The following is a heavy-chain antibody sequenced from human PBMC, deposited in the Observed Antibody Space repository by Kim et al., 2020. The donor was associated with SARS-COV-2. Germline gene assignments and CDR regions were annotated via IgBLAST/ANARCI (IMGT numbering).Heavy chain of an antibody. Sequence: SVKVSCKVSGGRFGDYGISWVRQAPGQGLEWMGYIVPVVNASHYAQKFQGRLSISADGSTNTSFMELNSLKSQDTAIYYCARARNRVTHHYAMDVWGQG. V-gene: IGHV1-69*13. J-gene: IGHJ6*02. CDR1: GGRFGDYG. CDR3: ARARNRVTHHYAMDV. CDR2: IVPVVNAS.